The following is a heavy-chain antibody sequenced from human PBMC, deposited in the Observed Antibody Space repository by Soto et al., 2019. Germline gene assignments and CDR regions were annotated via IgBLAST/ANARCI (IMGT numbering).Heavy chain of an antibody. J-gene: IGHJ4*02. CDR1: GGTFSSYA. CDR3: ARGKGYCISTSCYRDEVFDY. Sequence: SVKVSCKASGGTFSSYAISWVRQAPGQGLEWMGGIIPIFGTANYAQKFQGRVTITADESTSTAYMELSSLRSEDTAVYYCARGKGYCISTSCYRDEVFDYWGQGTLVTVSS. CDR2: IIPIFGTA. D-gene: IGHD2-2*02. V-gene: IGHV1-69*13.